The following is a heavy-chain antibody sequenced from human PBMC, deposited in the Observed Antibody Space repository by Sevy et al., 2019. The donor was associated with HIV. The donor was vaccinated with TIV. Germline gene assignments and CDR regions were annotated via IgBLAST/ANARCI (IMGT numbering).Heavy chain of an antibody. Sequence: GGSLRLSCAASGFTFSSYAMSWVRQAPGKGLEWVSAISGSGGSTYYADSVKGRFTISRDNSKNTLYLQMNSLRAEDTAVYYCAKDSSPAAGGEPYYYDGMDVWGQGTTVTVSS. D-gene: IGHD6-13*01. CDR2: ISGSGGST. V-gene: IGHV3-23*01. CDR3: AKDSSPAAGGEPYYYDGMDV. J-gene: IGHJ6*02. CDR1: GFTFSSYA.